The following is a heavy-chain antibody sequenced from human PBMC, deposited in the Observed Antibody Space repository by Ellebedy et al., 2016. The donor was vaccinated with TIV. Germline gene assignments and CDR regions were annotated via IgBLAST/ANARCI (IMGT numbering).Heavy chain of an antibody. Sequence: GGSLRLSCAASGFSFSNYVKHWVRQAPGKGLEWVAVVWSDGSNKYYIDSVKGRFTISRDNSKNTLYLQMNSLISDDTAVYYCARDGGNPRSWFFDLWGRGTLVTVSS. D-gene: IGHD4-23*01. J-gene: IGHJ2*01. CDR1: GFSFSNYV. CDR2: VWSDGSNK. V-gene: IGHV3-33*01. CDR3: ARDGGNPRSWFFDL.